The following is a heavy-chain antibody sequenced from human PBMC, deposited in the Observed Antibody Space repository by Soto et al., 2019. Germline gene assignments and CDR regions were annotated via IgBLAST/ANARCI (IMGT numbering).Heavy chain of an antibody. CDR3: ARTYYYDSSGFQNFDY. V-gene: IGHV4-31*03. J-gene: IGHJ4*02. Sequence: SETLSLTCTVSGGSISSGGYYWSWIRQHPGKGLEWIGYIYYSGSTYYNPSLKSRVTISVDTSKNQFSLKLSFVTAADTAVYYFARTYYYDSSGFQNFDYWGKGTLVTVPS. CDR2: IYYSGST. D-gene: IGHD3-22*01. CDR1: GGSISSGGYY.